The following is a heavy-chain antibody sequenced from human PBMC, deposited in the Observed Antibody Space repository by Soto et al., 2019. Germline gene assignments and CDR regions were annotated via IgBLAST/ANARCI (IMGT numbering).Heavy chain of an antibody. V-gene: IGHV2-5*02. D-gene: IGHD3-9*01. CDR1: GFSLSTSGVG. J-gene: IGHJ4*02. Sequence: QITLKESGPTLVKPTQTLTLTCTFSGFSLSTSGVGVGWIRQPPGKALEWLALIYWDDNKRYSPSLKTRLTIATDTSTNQVVLTMTNMDPVDTATYYCAHREVLTDLDCWGQGTLVTVSS. CDR3: AHREVLTDLDC. CDR2: IYWDDNK.